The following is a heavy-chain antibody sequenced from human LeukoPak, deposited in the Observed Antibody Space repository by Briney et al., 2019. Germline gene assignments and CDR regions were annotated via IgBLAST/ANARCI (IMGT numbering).Heavy chain of an antibody. V-gene: IGHV5-51*01. Sequence: GESLKISCKGSGYSFTSYWIGWVRQMPGKGQEWMGIIYPGDSDTRYSPSFQGQVTISADKSISTAYLQWSSLKASDTAMYYCARRRYYYDSSGYYSQSYYFDYWGQGTLVTVSS. D-gene: IGHD3-22*01. J-gene: IGHJ4*02. CDR2: IYPGDSDT. CDR1: GYSFTSYW. CDR3: ARRRYYYDSSGYYSQSYYFDY.